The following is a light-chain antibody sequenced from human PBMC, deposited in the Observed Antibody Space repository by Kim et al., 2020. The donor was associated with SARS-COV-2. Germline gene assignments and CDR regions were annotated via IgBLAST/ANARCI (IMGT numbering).Light chain of an antibody. CDR1: KLGDKY. Sequence: SYELTQPPSVSVSPGQTASITRSGDKLGDKYACWYQQKPGQSPVLVIYQDSKRPSGIPERFSGSNSGNTATLTISGTQAMDEADYYCQAWDSSTVVFGGGNQVTV. CDR2: QDS. CDR3: QAWDSSTVV. J-gene: IGLJ2*01. V-gene: IGLV3-1*01.